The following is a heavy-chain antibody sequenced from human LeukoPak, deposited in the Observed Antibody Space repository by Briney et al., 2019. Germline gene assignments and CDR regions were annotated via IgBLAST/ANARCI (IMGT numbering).Heavy chain of an antibody. V-gene: IGHV3-66*01. CDR3: ARDYVLQGGIAAAGTVDY. Sequence: GGSLRLSCAASGFTVSSNYMSWVRQAPGKGLEWVSVIYSGGSTYYADSVKGRSTISRDNSKNTLYLQMNSLRAEDTAVYYCARDYVLQGGIAAAGTVDYWGQGTLVTVSS. J-gene: IGHJ4*02. CDR2: IYSGGST. CDR1: GFTVSSNY. D-gene: IGHD6-13*01.